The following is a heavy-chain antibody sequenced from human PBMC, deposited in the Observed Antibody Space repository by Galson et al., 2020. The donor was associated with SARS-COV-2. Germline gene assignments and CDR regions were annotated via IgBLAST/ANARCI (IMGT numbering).Heavy chain of an antibody. D-gene: IGHD3-3*01. J-gene: IGHJ6*02. CDR3: ARESYYDFWSGYWLDYGMDV. CDR2: INSDGSST. CDR1: GFTFSSYW. V-gene: IGHV3-74*01. Sequence: SLKISCAASGFTFSSYWMHWVRQAPGKGLVWVSRINSDGSSTSYADSVKGRFTISRDNAKNTLYLQMNSLRAEDTAVYYCARESYYDFWSGYWLDYGMDVWGQGTTVTVSS.